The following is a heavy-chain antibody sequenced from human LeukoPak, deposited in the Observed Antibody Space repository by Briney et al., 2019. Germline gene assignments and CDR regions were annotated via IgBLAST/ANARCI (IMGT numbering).Heavy chain of an antibody. J-gene: IGHJ4*02. CDR3: ARGFDSKSTYFDY. CDR1: GGSVSSGNCY. V-gene: IGHV4-61*01. CDR2: IYYSGST. D-gene: IGHD5-12*01. Sequence: SETLSLTCTVSGGSVSSGNCYWSWIRQHPGKGLEWIGYIYYSGSTNYNPSLKSRVTISVDTSKNQFSLRLTSVSAADTAVYYCARGFDSKSTYFDYWGQGTLLTVSS.